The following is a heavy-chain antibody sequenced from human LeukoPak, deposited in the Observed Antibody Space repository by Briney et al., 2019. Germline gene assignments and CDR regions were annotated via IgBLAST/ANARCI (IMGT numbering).Heavy chain of an antibody. CDR2: IYYSGST. V-gene: IGHV4-59*08. Sequence: SETLSLTCTVSGGSISSYYWSWIRQPPGKGLEWIGYIYYSGSTNYNPSLKSRVTISVDTSKNQFSLKLSSVTAADTAVYYCARRTGELTLDAFDIWGQGTMVTVSS. CDR1: GGSISSYY. D-gene: IGHD1-26*01. CDR3: ARRTGELTLDAFDI. J-gene: IGHJ3*02.